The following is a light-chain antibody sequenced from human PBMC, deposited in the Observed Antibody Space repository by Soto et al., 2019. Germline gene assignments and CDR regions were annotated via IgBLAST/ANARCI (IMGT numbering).Light chain of an antibody. Sequence: DVQMPQSPSSLSASVGDRVIITCKANQSIANFLNWFQHKPGEAPKLLISDASHLELGVPSRFSGSRSGTDFVLDISNLQSEDVATYFCQQYEDLPLTFGGGTKV. CDR1: QSIANF. CDR2: DAS. CDR3: QQYEDLPLT. V-gene: IGKV1-33*01. J-gene: IGKJ4*01.